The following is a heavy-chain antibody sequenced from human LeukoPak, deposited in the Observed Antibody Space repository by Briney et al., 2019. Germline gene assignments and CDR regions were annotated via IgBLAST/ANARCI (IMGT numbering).Heavy chain of an antibody. D-gene: IGHD2-15*01. J-gene: IGHJ4*02. V-gene: IGHV4-39*01. CDR2: MYYTGST. CDR3: ARHESIVVVVAARGFDS. CDR1: GGSISSSSHY. Sequence: SESLSLTCTVSGGSISSSSHYWGWIRQPPGKGLELIGFMYYTGSTSYNPSLKSRVTISVDTSRNQFSLKLSSVTAADTAVYYCARHESIVVVVAARGFDSWGQGTLVTVS.